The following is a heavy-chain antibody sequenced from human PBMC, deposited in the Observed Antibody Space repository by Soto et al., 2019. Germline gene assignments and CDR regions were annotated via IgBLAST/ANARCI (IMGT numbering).Heavy chain of an antibody. V-gene: IGHV3-9*01. D-gene: IGHD5-18*01. Sequence: HPVWSLRLSCAASGFTCDDYAMHWVRQAPGKGLEWVSGTSWNSGSIGYADSVKGRFTISRDNSKNTLYLQMNSLRAEDTAVYYCAKEVEYRYGHCFDECGQGTPVTL. J-gene: IGHJ4*02. CDR3: AKEVEYRYGHCFDE. CDR2: TSWNSGSI. CDR1: GFTCDDYA.